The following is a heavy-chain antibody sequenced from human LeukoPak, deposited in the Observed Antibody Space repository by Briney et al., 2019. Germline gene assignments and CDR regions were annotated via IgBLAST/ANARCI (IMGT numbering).Heavy chain of an antibody. CDR1: GGSFSGSY. J-gene: IGHJ4*02. Sequence: PSETLSLTCPAYGGSFSGSYWTWIRKPPGKGLEWVGEINHSGSTNYNPSLKSRVTISVDTSKNQFSLKLSSVTAADTAVYYCARGPKKQPARLPFDYWGQGTLVTVSS. V-gene: IGHV4-34*01. D-gene: IGHD6-13*01. CDR2: INHSGST. CDR3: ARGPKKQPARLPFDY.